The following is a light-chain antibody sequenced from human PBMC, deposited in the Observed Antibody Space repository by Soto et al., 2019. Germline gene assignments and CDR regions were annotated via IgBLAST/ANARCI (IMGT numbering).Light chain of an antibody. CDR2: GNT. V-gene: IGLV1-40*01. CDR3: QSYDTTLSAF. CDR1: SSNIGAFYD. Sequence: QSVLTQPPSVSGAPGQRVTISCTGNSSNIGAFYDVHWYQQIPGTAPRLLIFGNTNLPSRVPGRFSGSKSGAAASLDITGLQAEDEADYYCQSYDTTLSAFFGTGTKLTVL. J-gene: IGLJ1*01.